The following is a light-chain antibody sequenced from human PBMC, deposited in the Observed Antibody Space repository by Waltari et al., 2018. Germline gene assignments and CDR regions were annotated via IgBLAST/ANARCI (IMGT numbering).Light chain of an antibody. V-gene: IGKV3-20*01. CDR1: QSVSSSY. J-gene: IGKJ1*01. CDR2: GAS. CDR3: QQYRSSSWT. Sequence: VLTQFPRTLSLSPTDGATTSCRASQSVSSSYLAWYQQKPGQSPRLLIYGASNRATGIPDRFSGSGSGTDFTLTIRRLEPEDFAVYYCQQYRSSSWTFGQGTKVEIK.